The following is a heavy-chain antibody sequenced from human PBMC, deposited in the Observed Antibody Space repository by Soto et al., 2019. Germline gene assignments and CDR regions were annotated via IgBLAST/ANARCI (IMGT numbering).Heavy chain of an antibody. V-gene: IGHV2-5*02. D-gene: IGHD1-1*01. CDR1: GFSLTKSPVG. CDR2: IYWDGDK. Sequence: QITLKESGPTLVEPTEALALTCSFSGFSLTKSPVGVGWFRQPPGKALEWLAVIYWDGDKRYNPSLKTRITMTKDTSRNPVALTLPDMEPKDTATYFCAHRLGGSSWNDDFFDFWGQGVPVTVS. CDR3: AHRLGGSSWNDDFFDF. J-gene: IGHJ4*02.